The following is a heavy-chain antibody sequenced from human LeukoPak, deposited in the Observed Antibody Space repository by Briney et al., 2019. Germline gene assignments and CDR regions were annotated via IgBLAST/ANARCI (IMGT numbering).Heavy chain of an antibody. J-gene: IGHJ4*02. CDR1: GALISSGSYY. CDR3: ARDREHIVLLPGAKRKTWYFDY. CDR2: MYTSGST. D-gene: IGHD2-2*01. Sequence: SETLSLTCTVSGALISSGSYYWSWIRQPAGKGLEWIGRMYTSGSTNYNPSLKSRVTISVDTSKNQFSLKLSSVTAADTAVCYCARDREHIVLLPGAKRKTWYFDYWGQGTLVTVSS. V-gene: IGHV4-61*02.